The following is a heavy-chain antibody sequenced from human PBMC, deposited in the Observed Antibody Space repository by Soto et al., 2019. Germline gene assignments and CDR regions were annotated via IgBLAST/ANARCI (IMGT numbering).Heavy chain of an antibody. J-gene: IGHJ6*03. Sequence: SETLSLTCTVSGGSISSYYWSWIRQPPGKGLEWIGYIYYSGSTNYNPSLKSRVTISVDTSKNQFSLKLSSVTAADTAVYYCAREIVVPAAYDYYYMDVWGKGTTVTVSS. V-gene: IGHV4-59*01. D-gene: IGHD2-2*01. CDR3: AREIVVPAAYDYYYMDV. CDR2: IYYSGST. CDR1: GGSISSYY.